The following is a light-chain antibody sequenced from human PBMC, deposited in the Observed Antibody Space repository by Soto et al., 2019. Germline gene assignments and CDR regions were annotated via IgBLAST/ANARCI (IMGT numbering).Light chain of an antibody. V-gene: IGKV3-20*01. J-gene: IGKJ5*01. CDR3: QQYGSSPQT. CDR2: GAS. Sequence: EIVLTQSPGTLSLSPGERATLSCRASQSVSSSYLAWYQQKLGQAPRLLIYGASSRATGIPDTFSGSGSGTDFTLTISILEPEDFAVYYCQQYGSSPQTFGQGTRLEIK. CDR1: QSVSSSY.